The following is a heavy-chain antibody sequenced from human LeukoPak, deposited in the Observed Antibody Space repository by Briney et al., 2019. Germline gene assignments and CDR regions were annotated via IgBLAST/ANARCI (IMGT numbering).Heavy chain of an antibody. CDR3: AIPATGYDYSNYPLDY. V-gene: IGHV4-34*01. CDR1: GGSFSGYY. CDR2: INHSGST. D-gene: IGHD4-4*01. J-gene: IGHJ4*02. Sequence: SETLPLTCAVYGGSFSGYYWSWIRQPPGKGLEWIGEINHSGSTNYNPSLKSRVTISVDTSKNQFSLELSSVTAADTAVYYCAIPATGYDYSNYPLDYWGQGTLVTVSS.